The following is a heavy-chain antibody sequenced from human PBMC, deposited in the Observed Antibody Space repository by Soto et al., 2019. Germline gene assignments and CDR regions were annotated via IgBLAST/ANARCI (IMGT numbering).Heavy chain of an antibody. J-gene: IGHJ4*02. V-gene: IGHV3-43*01. CDR3: ANEKDVIFDY. Sequence: EVQLVVSGGLVVRPGGSLRLSCAGSGFTFDDHTMHWVRQAPGKGLEWVSLITWDAGSSFYADSVRGRFTISRDNSKNSLYLQMNSLRTEDSAVYYCANEKDVIFDYWGRGTPVTVSS. CDR1: GFTFDDHT. CDR2: ITWDAGSS.